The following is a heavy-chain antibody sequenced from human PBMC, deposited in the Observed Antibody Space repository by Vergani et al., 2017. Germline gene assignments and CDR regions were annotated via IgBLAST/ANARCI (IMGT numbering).Heavy chain of an antibody. CDR2: ISSSGSP. D-gene: IGHD3-10*01. J-gene: IGHJ3*01. CDR1: GDSISSSHYS. Sequence: QLQLQESGPGLVKPSETLSLSCRVSGDSISSSHYSWGFIRQPPGKGLEWIGSISSSGSPYYNPTLKSRLAFSVDTSKNLFSLRLKSVTATDTGMYYCERPVGPSAIADGYHVWGQGTMVTVS. V-gene: IGHV4-39*02. CDR3: ERPVGPSAIADGYHV.